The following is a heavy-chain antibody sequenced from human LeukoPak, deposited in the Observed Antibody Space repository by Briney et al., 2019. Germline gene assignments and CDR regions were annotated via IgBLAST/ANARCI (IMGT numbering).Heavy chain of an antibody. J-gene: IGHJ6*03. Sequence: GASVNVSCTASGGTFTSYAISWVRQAPGQGLEWMGGIIPIFGTANYAQKFQGRVTITADKSTSTAYMELSSLRSEDTAVYYCARGISDYEPGDLPYYYYYMDVWGKGTTVTVSS. CDR1: GGTFTSYA. CDR3: ARGISDYEPGDLPYYYYYMDV. D-gene: IGHD5-12*01. V-gene: IGHV1-69*06. CDR2: IIPIFGTA.